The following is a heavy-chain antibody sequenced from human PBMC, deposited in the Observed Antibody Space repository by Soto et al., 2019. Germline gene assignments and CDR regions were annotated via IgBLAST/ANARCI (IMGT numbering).Heavy chain of an antibody. J-gene: IGHJ4*02. Sequence: AGGKGSCKVSGYTLTELSMHWVRQAPGKGLEWMGGFDPEDGETIYAQKFQGRVTMTEDTSTDTAYMELSSLRSEDTAVYYCATALVSGYYYHFDYWGQGTLVTVSS. D-gene: IGHD3-22*01. CDR3: ATALVSGYYYHFDY. CDR1: GYTLTELS. CDR2: FDPEDGET. V-gene: IGHV1-24*01.